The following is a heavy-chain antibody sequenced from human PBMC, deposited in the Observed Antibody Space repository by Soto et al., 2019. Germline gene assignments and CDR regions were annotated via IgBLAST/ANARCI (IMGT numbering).Heavy chain of an antibody. J-gene: IGHJ5*02. Sequence: QVQLVQSGAEVKKPGSSVNVSCKVSGGTFSTYSIGWVRQAPGQGLEWIGRIIPILDVVDYAQKFQDRVTITADNSTKTAYMGMSSLRSDDTAVYFCARGVAVVPAPDSGLTWFDPWGQGTLVTVSS. D-gene: IGHD2-2*01. CDR1: GGTFSTYS. CDR3: ARGVAVVPAPDSGLTWFDP. CDR2: IIPILDVV. V-gene: IGHV1-69*02.